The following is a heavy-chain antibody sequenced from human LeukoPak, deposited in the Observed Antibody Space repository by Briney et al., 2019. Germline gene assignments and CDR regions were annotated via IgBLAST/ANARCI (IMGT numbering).Heavy chain of an antibody. D-gene: IGHD1-26*01. CDR3: TRQEWELLARYYYGMDV. Sequence: GGSLRLPCAASGFTFSGSAMHWVRQASGKGLEWVGRIRSKANSYATAYAASVKGRFTISRDDSKNTANLQMNSLKTEDTAVYYCTRQEWELLARYYYGMDVWGQGTTVTVSS. J-gene: IGHJ6*02. CDR2: IRSKANSYAT. V-gene: IGHV3-73*01. CDR1: GFTFSGSA.